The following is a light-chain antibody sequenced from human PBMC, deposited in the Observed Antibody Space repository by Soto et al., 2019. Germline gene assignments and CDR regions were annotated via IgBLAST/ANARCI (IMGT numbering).Light chain of an antibody. V-gene: IGKV3-15*01. CDR3: QQYNNWPPIT. CDR2: GAS. CDR1: QSISSS. Sequence: EIVLTQSPGILSLSPGERASLSCGASQSISSSFLAWYQQKPGQAPRLLIYGASTRATGIPARFSGSGSGTEFTLTISSLQSEDFAVYYCQQYNNWPPITFGQGTRLE. J-gene: IGKJ5*01.